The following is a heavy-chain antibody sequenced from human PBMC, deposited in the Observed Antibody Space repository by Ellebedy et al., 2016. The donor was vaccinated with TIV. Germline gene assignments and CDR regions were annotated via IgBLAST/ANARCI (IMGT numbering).Heavy chain of an antibody. CDR3: AREIYYYDSSGYHPPSI. Sequence: ASVKVSCKASGGTFSNYAVNWVRQAPGQGLECMGKIIPILGMTNYAQKFQGRVTITRDTSASTAYMELRSLRSEDTAVYYCAREIYYYDSSGYHPPSIWGQGTKVTVSS. J-gene: IGHJ3*02. D-gene: IGHD3-22*01. CDR2: IIPILGMT. CDR1: GGTFSNYA. V-gene: IGHV1-69*04.